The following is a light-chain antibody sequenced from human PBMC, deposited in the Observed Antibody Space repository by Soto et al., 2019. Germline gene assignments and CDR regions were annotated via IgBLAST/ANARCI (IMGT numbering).Light chain of an antibody. J-gene: IGKJ5*01. CDR1: QSVSSSY. CDR2: DAS. Sequence: DIVLTQSPDSLAVSPGERATLSCKASQSVSSSYLAWYQQKPGQPPRLLIYDASNRATGIPARFSGSGSGTDFTLTISSLEPEDVAVYYCQQRSNWQVTFGQGTRLEI. CDR3: QQRSNWQVT. V-gene: IGKV3-11*01.